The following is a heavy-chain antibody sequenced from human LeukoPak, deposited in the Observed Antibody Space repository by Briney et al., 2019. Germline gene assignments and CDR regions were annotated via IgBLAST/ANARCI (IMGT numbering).Heavy chain of an antibody. CDR3: ARVTFSSSWYYFGY. V-gene: IGHV3-66*01. CDR2: IYRGGST. D-gene: IGHD6-13*01. J-gene: IGHJ4*02. Sequence: AGGSLRLPCAAPGFTVSSNYMSWVRQGPGKGLEWVSVIYRGGSTYYADSVKGRFTISRDNSKNTLYLQMNSLRTEDTAVYYCARVTFSSSWYYFGYWGQGTLVTVSS. CDR1: GFTVSSNY.